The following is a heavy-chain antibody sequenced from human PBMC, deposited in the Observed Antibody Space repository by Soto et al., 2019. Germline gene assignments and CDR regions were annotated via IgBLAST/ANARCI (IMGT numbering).Heavy chain of an antibody. CDR3: ARGFLDPRNKWKFDY. J-gene: IGHJ4*01. D-gene: IGHD1-20*01. Sequence: GGSLRLSCTSSGFTSGDYAMTWVRQAPGKGLEWVGLIRSRGYSGTTEYAASVEGRFSISRDASKNTGHLQMNSLKIEDTGVYYCARGFLDPRNKWKFDYWGHGTPVTVSS. V-gene: IGHV3-49*04. CDR1: GFTSGDYA. CDR2: IRSRGYSGTT.